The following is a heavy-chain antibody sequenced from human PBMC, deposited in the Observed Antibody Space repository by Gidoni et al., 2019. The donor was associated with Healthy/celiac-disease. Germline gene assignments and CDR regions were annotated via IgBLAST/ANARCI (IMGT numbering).Heavy chain of an antibody. Sequence: EVQLVESGGGLVQPGGYLRLACAASGFPFSDHYMDWVRQAPGKGLEWVSRTRNKANSYTTEYAASVKGRFTISRDDSKNSLYLQMNSLKTEDTAVYYCARLNGYYDFATGMDVWGQGTTVTVSS. CDR2: TRNKANSYTT. V-gene: IGHV3-72*01. D-gene: IGHD3-3*01. CDR3: ARLNGYYDFATGMDV. CDR1: GFPFSDHY. J-gene: IGHJ6*02.